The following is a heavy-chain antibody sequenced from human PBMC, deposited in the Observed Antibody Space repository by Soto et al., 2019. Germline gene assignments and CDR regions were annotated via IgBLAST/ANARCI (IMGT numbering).Heavy chain of an antibody. CDR2: INHSGST. Sequence: SETLSLTCAVYGGSFSGYYWSWIRQPPGKGLEWIGEINHSGSTNYNPSLKSRVTISVDTSKNQFSLKLSSVTAADTAVYYCARGLALRWFDPWGQGTLVTVSS. CDR3: ARGLALRWFDP. V-gene: IGHV4-34*01. CDR1: GGSFSGYY. J-gene: IGHJ5*02.